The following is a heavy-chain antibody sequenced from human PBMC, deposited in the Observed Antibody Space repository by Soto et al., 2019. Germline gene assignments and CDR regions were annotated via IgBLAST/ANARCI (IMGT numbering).Heavy chain of an antibody. CDR2: INHSGST. Sequence: SETLSLTCAVYGGSFSGYYWSWIRQPPGKGLEWIGEINHSGSTNYNPSLKSRVTISVDTSKNQFSLKLSSVTAADTAVYYCARGLALRWFDPWGQGTLVTVSS. CDR3: ARGLALRWFDP. V-gene: IGHV4-34*01. CDR1: GGSFSGYY. J-gene: IGHJ5*02.